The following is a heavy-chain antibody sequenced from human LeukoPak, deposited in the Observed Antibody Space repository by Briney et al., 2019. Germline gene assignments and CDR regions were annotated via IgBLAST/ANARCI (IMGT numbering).Heavy chain of an antibody. D-gene: IGHD4-11*01. V-gene: IGHV3-33*06. J-gene: IGHJ4*02. Sequence: QPGGSLRLSCATSGFTFSHYGMHWVRQAPGKGLEWVAVIWSDGTNTYYGDPVKGRFTISRDNFQRTVYLQMNSLRAEDTAVYYCAKDVQRGFDYSNSLDKWGQGTLVTVSS. CDR1: GFTFSHYG. CDR3: AKDVQRGFDYSNSLDK. CDR2: IWSDGTNT.